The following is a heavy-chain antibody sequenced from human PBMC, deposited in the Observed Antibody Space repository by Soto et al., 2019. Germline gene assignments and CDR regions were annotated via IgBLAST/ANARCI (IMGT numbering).Heavy chain of an antibody. D-gene: IGHD1-1*01. V-gene: IGHV3-30*18. CDR3: AKDAYNAAFDV. Sequence: QPGGSLRLSCATSGFSFNIFGMHWVRQAPGKALEWVGLISKNGDNQYYGDSAKGRFIISRDNPKNSLYLQLHSLRPDDTAVYYCAKDAYNAAFDVWGQGTMVTVSS. CDR2: ISKNGDNQ. J-gene: IGHJ3*01. CDR1: GFSFNIFG.